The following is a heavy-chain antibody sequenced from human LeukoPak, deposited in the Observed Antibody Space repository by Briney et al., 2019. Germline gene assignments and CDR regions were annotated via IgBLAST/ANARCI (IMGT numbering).Heavy chain of an antibody. V-gene: IGHV4-31*03. CDR3: ARGGYYYYYGMDV. J-gene: IGHJ6*02. D-gene: IGHD2-2*01. CDR1: GGFISSGYYY. CDR2: IYYSGST. Sequence: PSETLSLICTVSGGFISSGYYYWGWIRQTPGKGLEWIGYIYYSGSTYYNPSLKSRVTISVDTSKSQFSLKLSSVTAADTAVYYCARGGYYYYYGMDVWGQGTSVTVSS.